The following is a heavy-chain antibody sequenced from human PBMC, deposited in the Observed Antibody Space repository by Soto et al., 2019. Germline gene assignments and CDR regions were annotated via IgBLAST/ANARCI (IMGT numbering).Heavy chain of an antibody. Sequence: GGSLRLSCAASGFTFSSYDMHWVRQATGKGLEWFSAIGTAGDTYYPGSVKGRFTISRENAKNSLYLQMNSLRAGDTAVYYCARSPPGGYHYYYGMDVWGQGTTVTVSS. CDR1: GFTFSSYD. V-gene: IGHV3-13*04. D-gene: IGHD3-22*01. CDR3: ARSPPGGYHYYYGMDV. CDR2: IGTAGDT. J-gene: IGHJ6*02.